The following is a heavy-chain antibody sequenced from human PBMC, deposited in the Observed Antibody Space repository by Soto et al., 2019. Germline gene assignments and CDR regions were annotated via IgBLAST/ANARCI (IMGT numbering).Heavy chain of an antibody. CDR2: ISGSGGST. CDR1: GFTFSSYA. D-gene: IGHD2-21*02. CDR3: AKIRCGGDCYAGNFDY. V-gene: IGHV3-23*01. J-gene: IGHJ4*02. Sequence: SGGSLRLSCAASGFTFSSYAMSWVRQAPGKGLEWVSAISGSGGSTYYADSVKGRFTISRDNSKNTLYLQMNSLRAEDTAVYYCAKIRCGGDCYAGNFDYWGQGTLVTVSS.